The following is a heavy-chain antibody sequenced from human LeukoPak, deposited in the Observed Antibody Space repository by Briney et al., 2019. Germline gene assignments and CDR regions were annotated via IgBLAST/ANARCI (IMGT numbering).Heavy chain of an antibody. CDR2: IRYDGSNK. CDR3: AKNYYDSSGYYLPDY. D-gene: IGHD3-22*01. J-gene: IGHJ4*02. CDR1: GFTFSSYG. V-gene: IGHV3-30*02. Sequence: GGSLRLSCAASGFTFSSYGMHWVRQAPGKGLEWVAFIRYDGSNKYYADSVKGRFTISRDNSKNTLYLQMNSLRAEDTAVYYCAKNYYDSSGYYLPDYWGQGTLVTVSS.